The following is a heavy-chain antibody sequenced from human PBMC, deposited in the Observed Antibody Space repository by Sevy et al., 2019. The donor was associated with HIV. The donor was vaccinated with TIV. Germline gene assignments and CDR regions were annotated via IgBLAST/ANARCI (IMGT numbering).Heavy chain of an antibody. J-gene: IGHJ4*02. CDR1: GFSFSHYA. CDR3: ARVAVSYCTNDCYHRFDY. CDR2: ISYDGTYK. V-gene: IGHV3-30-3*01. D-gene: IGHD2-8*01. Sequence: GGSLRLSCAVSGFSFSHYAFHWVRQAPGKGLEWVSLISYDGTYKYHADSVKGGFTISRDNSKNTLFLQMNSLRGNDTAVYYCARVAVSYCTNDCYHRFDYWGPGALVTVSS.